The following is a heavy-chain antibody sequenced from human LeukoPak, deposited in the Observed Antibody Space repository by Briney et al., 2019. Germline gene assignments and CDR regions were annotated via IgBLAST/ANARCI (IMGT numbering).Heavy chain of an antibody. D-gene: IGHD5-24*01. CDR2: IYYSGST. CDR3: ARVGDGYNLNY. Sequence: SETLSLTCTVSGGSISSSSYYWGWIRQPPGKGLQCIGSIYYSGSTYYNPSLKSRVTISVDTSKNQFSLKLSSVTAAETAVYYCARVGDGYNLNYWGQGTLVTVSS. J-gene: IGHJ4*02. V-gene: IGHV4-39*01. CDR1: GGSISSSSYY.